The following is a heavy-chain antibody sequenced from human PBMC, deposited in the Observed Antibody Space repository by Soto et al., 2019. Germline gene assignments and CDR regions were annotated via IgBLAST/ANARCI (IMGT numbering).Heavy chain of an antibody. CDR3: ARVYGGGFDY. D-gene: IGHD4-17*01. CDR2: IYYSGST. Sequence: QVQLQESGPGLVKPSETLSLTCTVSGGSISSYYWSWIRQPPGKGLEWIVYIYYSGSTKYNPSLKSRVTISVDTSKNQFSLKLSSVTAADTAVYYCARVYGGGFDYWGQGTLVTVSS. J-gene: IGHJ4*02. V-gene: IGHV4-59*01. CDR1: GGSISSYY.